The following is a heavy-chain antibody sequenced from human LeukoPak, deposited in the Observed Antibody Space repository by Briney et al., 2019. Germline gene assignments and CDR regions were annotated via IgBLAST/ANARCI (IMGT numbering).Heavy chain of an antibody. J-gene: IGHJ2*01. CDR1: GGSISSYY. V-gene: IGHV4-4*07. CDR3: ARYVISSYWYFDL. Sequence: SGTLSLTCTVSGGSISSYYWSWIRQPAGKGLEWIGRIYTSGNTNYNPSLKSRVSMSVDTSKNQFSLKLSSVTAADTAVYYCARYVISSYWYFDLWGRGTLVTVSS. D-gene: IGHD2/OR15-2a*01. CDR2: IYTSGNT.